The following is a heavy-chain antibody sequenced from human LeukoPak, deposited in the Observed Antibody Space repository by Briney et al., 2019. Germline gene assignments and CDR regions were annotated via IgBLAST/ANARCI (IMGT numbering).Heavy chain of an antibody. CDR3: ARFSTFAWGAWGDAFDV. Sequence: SETLSLTCTIYGGSFGDYYWSWIRQPPGMGLEWIGEINHGGSTNYNPSLMSQVIVSRNTSNNQFSLIVTSVTAADTAVYYCARFSTFAWGAWGDAFDVWGRGTVVSVSS. CDR2: INHGGST. J-gene: IGHJ3*01. D-gene: IGHD7-27*01. V-gene: IGHV4-34*01. CDR1: GGSFGDYY.